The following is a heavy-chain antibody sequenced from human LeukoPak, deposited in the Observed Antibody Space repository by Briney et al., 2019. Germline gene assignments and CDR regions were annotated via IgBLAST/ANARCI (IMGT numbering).Heavy chain of an antibody. Sequence: GGSLRLSCAASGFTFSNYVMSWVRKAPGKGLEWVSVINDNGGSTYYADSVKGRFTISRDNFKNTLYLQMNSLRAEDTAVYYCAKDPCSSTSCYTGDWGQGTLVTVSS. CDR1: GFTFSNYV. CDR2: INDNGGST. CDR3: AKDPCSSTSCYTGD. J-gene: IGHJ4*02. D-gene: IGHD2-2*02. V-gene: IGHV3-23*01.